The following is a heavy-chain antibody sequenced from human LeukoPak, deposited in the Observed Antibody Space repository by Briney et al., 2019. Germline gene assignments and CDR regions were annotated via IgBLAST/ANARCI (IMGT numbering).Heavy chain of an antibody. CDR3: ARDSSPDY. V-gene: IGHV3-30*04. J-gene: IGHJ4*02. D-gene: IGHD6-13*01. CDR2: ISYDGIYK. CDR1: GFTFSNNA. Sequence: GSLRLSCAASGFTFSNNAMHWVRQAPGKGLEWVSVISYDGIYKYYADSVKGRFTISRDNAKNSLYLQMNSLRAEDTAVYYCARDSSPDYWGQGTLVTVSS.